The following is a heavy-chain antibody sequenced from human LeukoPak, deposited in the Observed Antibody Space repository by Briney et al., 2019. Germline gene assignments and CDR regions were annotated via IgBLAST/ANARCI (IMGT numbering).Heavy chain of an antibody. J-gene: IGHJ4*02. V-gene: IGHV1-8*01. D-gene: IGHD3-16*01. CDR2: MKPNSGNT. CDR1: GYTFTIYD. Sequence: GASVTVSFTASGYTFTIYDINWVRQASGQGLEWMGWMKPNSGNTGYAQNFQGRVTMTRDTSIRPAYMDLSSLRAEDTAVYYCARTPPGGDIDHWGQGTLVTVSS. CDR3: ARTPPGGDIDH.